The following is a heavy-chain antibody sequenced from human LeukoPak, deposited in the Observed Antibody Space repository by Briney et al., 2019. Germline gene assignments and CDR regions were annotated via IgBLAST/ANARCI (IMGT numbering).Heavy chain of an antibody. CDR2: IKQDGSEK. CDR3: ARDGGYVNFDY. J-gene: IGHJ4*02. CDR1: GFTFSSYW. Sequence: GGSLRLSCAASGFTFSSYWMSWVRQAPGKGLEWVDNIKQDGSEKYYVDSVKGRFTISRDNAKNSLYLQMNSLRAEDTAVYYCARDGGYVNFDYWGQGTLVTVSS. V-gene: IGHV3-7*03. D-gene: IGHD5-12*01.